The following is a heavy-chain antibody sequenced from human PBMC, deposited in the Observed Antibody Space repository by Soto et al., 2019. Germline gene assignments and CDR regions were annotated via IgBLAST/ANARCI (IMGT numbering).Heavy chain of an antibody. CDR1: GYTFSKYD. CDR2: IASGGST. Sequence: EVQVLESGGALVQPGGSLRLSCVVSGYTFSKYDMSWVRQAPGKGLEWVSAIASGGSTFYAASVEGRFTISRDNSKNTLYLQMNSLRAEDMAIYYCVTLYTAVLDYWGQGTLVTVSS. CDR3: VTLYTAVLDY. V-gene: IGHV3-23*01. D-gene: IGHD2-21*02. J-gene: IGHJ4*02.